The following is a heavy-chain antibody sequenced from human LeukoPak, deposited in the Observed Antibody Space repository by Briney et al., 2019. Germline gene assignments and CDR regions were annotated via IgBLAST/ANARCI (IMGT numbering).Heavy chain of an antibody. CDR1: GFTFDDYA. CDR2: ISWNSGSI. V-gene: IGHV3-9*01. J-gene: IGHJ4*02. CDR3: AKDWKTEGVLKPYYFDY. D-gene: IGHD2-8*01. Sequence: PGRSLRLSCAASGFTFDDYAMHWVRQAPGNGLEWVSGISWNSGSIGYADSVKGRFTISRDNAKNSLYLQMNSLRAEDTALYYCAKDWKTEGVLKPYYFDYWGQGTLVTVSS.